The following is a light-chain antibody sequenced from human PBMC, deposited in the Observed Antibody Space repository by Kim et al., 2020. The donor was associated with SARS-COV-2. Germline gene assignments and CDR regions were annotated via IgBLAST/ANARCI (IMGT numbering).Light chain of an antibody. CDR1: QSIADH. Sequence: EIVLTQSPDFQAVTPKEKVTIACRASQSIADHLHWYQQKPDQSPKLIMKYASQSISGVPSRFSGSGSGTEFALTIYSLEPEDAAVYYCHYSTAFRHTFGPGTKADIK. CDR3: HYSTAFRHT. CDR2: YAS. J-gene: IGKJ1*01. V-gene: IGKV6D-21*02.